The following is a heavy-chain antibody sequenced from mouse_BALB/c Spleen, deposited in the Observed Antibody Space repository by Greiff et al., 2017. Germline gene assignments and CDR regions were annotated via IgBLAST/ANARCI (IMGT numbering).Heavy chain of an antibody. D-gene: IGHD2-1*01. Sequence: QVQLKESGPGLVAPSQSLSITCTVSGFSLSRYSVHWVRQPPGKGLEWLGMIWGGGSTDYNSALKSRLSISKDNSKSQVFLKMNSLQTDDTAMYYCARNGDYGKSSAWFAYWGQGTLVTVSA. CDR3: ARNGDYGKSSAWFAY. J-gene: IGHJ3*01. CDR1: GFSLSRYS. CDR2: IWGGGST. V-gene: IGHV2-6-4*01.